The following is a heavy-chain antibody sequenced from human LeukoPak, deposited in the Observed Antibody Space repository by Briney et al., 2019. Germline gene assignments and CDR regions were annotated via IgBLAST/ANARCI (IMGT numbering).Heavy chain of an antibody. D-gene: IGHD2-15*01. CDR2: ISSSSDYI. V-gene: IGHV3-21*01. CDR3: VKDKGNNVGFFYYFDY. J-gene: IGHJ4*02. Sequence: GGSLRLSCAASGFSFSTYSMIWVRQAPGKGLEWVSSISSSSDYIYYADSVKGRFTISRDNAKNSLFLQMNSLRAEDTAVYYCVKDKGNNVGFFYYFDYWGQGTLVTVSS. CDR1: GFSFSTYS.